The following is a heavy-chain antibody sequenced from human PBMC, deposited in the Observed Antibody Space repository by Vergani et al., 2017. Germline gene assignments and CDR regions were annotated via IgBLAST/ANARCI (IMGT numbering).Heavy chain of an antibody. CDR1: GGSISSGCYY. V-gene: IGHV4-31*03. D-gene: IGHD6-19*01. CDR2: INHSGST. CDR3: ARSIQWLVRDGMDV. J-gene: IGHJ6*02. Sequence: QVQLQESGPGLVKPSQTLSLTCTVSGGSISSGCYYWSWIRQPPGKGLEWIGEINHSGSTNYNPSLKSRVTISVDTSKNQFSLKLSSVTAADTAVYYCARSIQWLVRDGMDVWGQGTTVTVSS.